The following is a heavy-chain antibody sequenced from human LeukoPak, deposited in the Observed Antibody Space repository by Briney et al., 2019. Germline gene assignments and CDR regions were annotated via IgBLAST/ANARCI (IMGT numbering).Heavy chain of an antibody. Sequence: SETLSLTCTVSGGSISSSSYYWGWIRQPPGKGLEWIGSIYYSGSTYYSPSLKSRVTISVDTSKNQFSLKLSSVTAADTAVYYCARARTSVRGYSYGYPFDYWGQGTLVTVSS. CDR1: GGSISSSSYY. CDR3: ARARTSVRGYSYGYPFDY. D-gene: IGHD5-18*01. V-gene: IGHV4-39*01. J-gene: IGHJ4*02. CDR2: IYYSGST.